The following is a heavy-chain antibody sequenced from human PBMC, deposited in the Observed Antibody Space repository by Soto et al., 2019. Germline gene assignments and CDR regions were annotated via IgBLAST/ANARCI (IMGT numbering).Heavy chain of an antibody. J-gene: IGHJ4*02. CDR1: GGSISSGGYS. CDR2: MYHSGST. Sequence: SETLSLTCAVSGGSISSGGYSWSWIRQPPGKGLEWIGYMYHSGSTYYNPSLKSRVTISVDTSKNQFPLKLNSVTAADTAVYYCASRHSSPYFDYWGQGTLVTVSS. CDR3: ASRHSSPYFDY. D-gene: IGHD6-13*01. V-gene: IGHV4-30-2*05.